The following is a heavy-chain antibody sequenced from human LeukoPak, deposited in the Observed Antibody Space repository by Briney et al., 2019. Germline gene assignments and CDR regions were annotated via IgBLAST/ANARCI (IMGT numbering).Heavy chain of an antibody. CDR1: GGTFSSYA. V-gene: IGHV1-69*13. D-gene: IGHD2-15*01. Sequence: SVKASCKASGGTFSSYAISWVRQAPGQGLEWMGGIIPIFGTANYAQKFQGRVTITADESTSTAYMELSSLRSEDTAVYYCAREYCSGGSCYLPFVDYGGRGTLCTVSS. CDR3: AREYCSGGSCYLPFVDY. CDR2: IIPIFGTA. J-gene: IGHJ4*02.